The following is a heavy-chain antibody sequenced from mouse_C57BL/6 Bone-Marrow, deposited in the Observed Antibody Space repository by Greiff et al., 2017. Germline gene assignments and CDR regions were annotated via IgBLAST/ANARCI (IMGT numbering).Heavy chain of an antibody. CDR2: IDPENGDT. CDR3: AQAESSNYPY. D-gene: IGHD2-5*01. V-gene: IGHV14-4*01. Sequence: EVQLQQSGAELVRPGASVKLSCTASGFNIKDDCMPWVKQRPEQGLEWIGWIDPENGDTEYASKFQGKATITADTSSNTAYLQLSSLTSEDTAVYYCAQAESSNYPYWGQGTSVTVSA. CDR1: GFNIKDDC. J-gene: IGHJ4*01.